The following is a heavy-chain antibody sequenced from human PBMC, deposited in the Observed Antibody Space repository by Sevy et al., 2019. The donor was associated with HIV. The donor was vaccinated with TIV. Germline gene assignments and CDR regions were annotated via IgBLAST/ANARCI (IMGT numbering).Heavy chain of an antibody. V-gene: IGHV3-11*01. D-gene: IGHD3-16*01. CDR2: ITSNGNTI. CDR1: GFIFSDRY. Sequence: GGSLRLSCAASGFIFSDRYMNWIRQAPGKGLEWIAYITSNGNTIYYADSVKGRFTSSRDNAKNSLFLQMNSLMAEDTAVYYGASSLLVDGRWGPPYGMDVWGQGTTVTVSS. CDR3: ASSLLVDGRWGPPYGMDV. J-gene: IGHJ6*02.